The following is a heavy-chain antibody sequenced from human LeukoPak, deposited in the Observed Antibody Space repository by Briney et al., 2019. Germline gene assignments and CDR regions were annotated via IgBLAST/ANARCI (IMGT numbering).Heavy chain of an antibody. CDR2: VSDDGSNK. J-gene: IGHJ4*02. V-gene: IGHV3-30*03. CDR1: GFTFRSYG. CDR3: AMDGSSPGTSFDY. D-gene: IGHD6-13*01. Sequence: GGSLSLSRAGSGFTFRSYGMHWVRQAPGKGLDWLAVVSDDGSNKYYADFVKGRFSISRDNSKNTLYLQMNSLRDEDTAVYYCAMDGSSPGTSFDYWGQGTVISVSS.